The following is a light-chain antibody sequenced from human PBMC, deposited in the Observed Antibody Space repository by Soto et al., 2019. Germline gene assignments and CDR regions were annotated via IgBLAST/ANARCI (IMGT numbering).Light chain of an antibody. CDR1: QSVSRY. CDR2: DAS. Sequence: EIVLTQSPATLSLSPGERATLSCRASQSVSRYLAWYQQKPGQAPRLLIYDASNRATGIPARFSGSGSGTDFTLTISSLEPEDFAVYYCQQRSNWLPIFGQGTRLEIK. J-gene: IGKJ5*01. CDR3: QQRSNWLPI. V-gene: IGKV3-11*01.